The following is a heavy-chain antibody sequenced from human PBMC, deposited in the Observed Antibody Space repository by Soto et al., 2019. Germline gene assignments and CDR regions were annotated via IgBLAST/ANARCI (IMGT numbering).Heavy chain of an antibody. J-gene: IGHJ1*01. CDR2: ISHSGGST. CDR3: AKRLYSNSWYGPEYFQH. D-gene: IGHD6-13*01. Sequence: GGSLRLSCAASGFTFSTYAMTWVRQAPGKGLEWVSIISHSGGSTYYADSVKGRFTISRDNSKNTLYLQMNSLRVDDSAVYYCAKRLYSNSWYGPEYFQHWGQRTLVTVSS. V-gene: IGHV3-23*01. CDR1: GFTFSTYA.